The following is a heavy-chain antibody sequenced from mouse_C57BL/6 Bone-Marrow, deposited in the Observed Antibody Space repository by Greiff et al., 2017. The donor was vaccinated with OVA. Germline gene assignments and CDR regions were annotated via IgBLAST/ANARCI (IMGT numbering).Heavy chain of an antibody. J-gene: IGHJ3*01. CDR2: IDPSDSYT. CDR1: GYTFTSYW. D-gene: IGHD1-1*01. V-gene: IGHV1-69*01. CDR3: ARDYGSWFAY. Sequence: VQLQQPGPELVMPGASVKLSCKASGYTFTSYWMHWVKQRPGQGLAWIGEIDPSDSYTSYNKKFKGKATLTVDKSSSTAYMQLSSLTSEDSAVYYCARDYGSWFAYWGQGTLVTVSA.